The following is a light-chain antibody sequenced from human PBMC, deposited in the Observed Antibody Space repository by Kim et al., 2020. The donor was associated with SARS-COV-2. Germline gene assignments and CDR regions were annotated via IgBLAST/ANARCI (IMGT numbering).Light chain of an antibody. V-gene: IGKV3-20*01. CDR3: QQSEWSPDN. CDR1: QSLWNNN. CDR2: FAS. Sequence: PGERAPLPCSASQSLWNNNLAWFQHQPGQTPRLLIYFASRRATGTPERFSGSGSGTDFTLTISRLEPEDFGVYYCQQSEWSPDNFGQGTKLEI. J-gene: IGKJ2*01.